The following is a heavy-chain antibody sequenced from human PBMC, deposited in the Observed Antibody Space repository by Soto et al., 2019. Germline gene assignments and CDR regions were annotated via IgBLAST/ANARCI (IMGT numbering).Heavy chain of an antibody. D-gene: IGHD6-6*01. Sequence: GASVKVSCKTSGYTFVSYGINWVRQAAGQGLEWMGWISPGSGNIIYAQKFQGRVTLTTDASTSTVFMDLRSLRFDDTAVYYCATDLKYTSSQHSWLEAWGQGTLVTVPS. V-gene: IGHV1-18*01. CDR2: ISPGSGNI. J-gene: IGHJ5*02. CDR1: GYTFVSYG. CDR3: ATDLKYTSSQHSWLEA.